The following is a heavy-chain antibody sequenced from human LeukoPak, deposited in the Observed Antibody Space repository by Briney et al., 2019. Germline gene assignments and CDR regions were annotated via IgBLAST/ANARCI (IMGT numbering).Heavy chain of an antibody. CDR3: ARPPNY. CDR2: INYSGST. V-gene: IGHV4-59*08. CDR1: GGSLSSEF. J-gene: IGHJ4*02. Sequence: SETLSLTRTLSGGSLSSEFWSWIRQPPGKGLEWIGYINYSGSTNYNPSLKSQITMSVDTSKTQFSLKLTSVTAADTAVYYCARPPNYWGQGTLVTVSS.